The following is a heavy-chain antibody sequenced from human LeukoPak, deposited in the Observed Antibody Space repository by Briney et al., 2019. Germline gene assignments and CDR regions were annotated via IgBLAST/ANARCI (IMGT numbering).Heavy chain of an antibody. CDR3: ARLGYCSGGSCGGMDV. J-gene: IGHJ6*02. Sequence: GGSLRLSCAASGFTFSSYSMNWVREAPGKGLEWVSSISSSSSYIYYADSVKGRFTISRDNAKNSLYLQMNSLRAEDTAVYYCARLGYCSGGSCGGMDVWGQGTTVTVSS. CDR1: GFTFSSYS. D-gene: IGHD2-15*01. V-gene: IGHV3-21*01. CDR2: ISSSSSYI.